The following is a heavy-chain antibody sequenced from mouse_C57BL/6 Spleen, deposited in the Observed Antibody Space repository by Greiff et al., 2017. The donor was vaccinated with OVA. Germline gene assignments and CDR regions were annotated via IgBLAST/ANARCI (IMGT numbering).Heavy chain of an antibody. CDR2: ISYDGSN. V-gene: IGHV3-6*01. Sequence: DVKLQESGPGLVKPSQSLSLTCSVTGYSITSGYYWNWIRQLPGNKLEWMGYISYDGSNNYNPSLKNRITITRDTSKYQFFLKLNTMTTEDTATYYCARVLEALGFDYWGQGTTLTVSS. J-gene: IGHJ2*01. D-gene: IGHD3-3*01. CDR3: ARVLEALGFDY. CDR1: GYSITSGYY.